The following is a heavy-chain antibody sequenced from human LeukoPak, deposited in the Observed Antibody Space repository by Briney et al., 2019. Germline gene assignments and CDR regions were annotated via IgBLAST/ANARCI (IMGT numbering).Heavy chain of an antibody. V-gene: IGHV4-38-2*02. J-gene: IGHJ6*03. CDR1: GYSISSGYY. Sequence: SETLSLTCTVSGYSISSGYYWGWIRQPPGKGLEWIGSIYYSGSTYYNPSLKSRVTISVDTSKNHFSLKLSSVTAADTAVYYCARQPHYYYMDVWGKGTTVTISS. CDR3: ARQPHYYYMDV. CDR2: IYYSGST.